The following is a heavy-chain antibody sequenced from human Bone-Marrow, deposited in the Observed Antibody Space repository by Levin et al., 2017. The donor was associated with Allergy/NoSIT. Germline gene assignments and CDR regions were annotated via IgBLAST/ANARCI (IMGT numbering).Heavy chain of an antibody. CDR1: GFIFSDYY. J-gene: IGHJ5*02. D-gene: IGHD1-7*01. CDR2: ISTRVSNF. V-gene: IGHV3-11*01. CDR3: VRNGDPVGNYFDT. Sequence: GESLKISCTASGFIFSDYYMAWIRQAPGKGLEWVSYISTRVSNFYYADFVEGRFTISRDNAKNSLFLQMDSLRADDTAVYFCVRNGDPVGNYFDTWGPGTLVTVSS.